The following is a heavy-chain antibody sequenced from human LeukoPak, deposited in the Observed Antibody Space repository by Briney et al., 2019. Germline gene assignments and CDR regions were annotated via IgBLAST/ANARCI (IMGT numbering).Heavy chain of an antibody. V-gene: IGHV1-46*01. CDR1: GYTFTSYG. CDR2: INPSGGST. D-gene: IGHD3-3*01. Sequence: ASVKVSCKASGYTFTSYGINWVRQAPGQGLEWMGIINPSGGSTSYARKFQGRVTMTRDTSTSTVYMELSSLRSEDTAVYYCAREGLTIFGGPAGWFDPWGQGTLVTVSS. J-gene: IGHJ5*02. CDR3: AREGLTIFGGPAGWFDP.